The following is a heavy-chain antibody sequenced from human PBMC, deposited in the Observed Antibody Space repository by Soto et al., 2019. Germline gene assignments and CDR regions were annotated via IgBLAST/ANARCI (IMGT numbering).Heavy chain of an antibody. CDR1: GYSFINYW. CDR2: IYPGDSDT. D-gene: IGHD1-1*01. V-gene: IGHV5-51*01. CDR3: ASQDDYRRLFDI. Sequence: GESLKISCKGSGYSFINYWIGWVRQMPGKGLEWMGIIYPGDSDTRYSPSSEGQATISADKSISTAYLQWSSLEASDTAMYYCASQDDYRRLFDIWGQATLVTVS. J-gene: IGHJ3*02.